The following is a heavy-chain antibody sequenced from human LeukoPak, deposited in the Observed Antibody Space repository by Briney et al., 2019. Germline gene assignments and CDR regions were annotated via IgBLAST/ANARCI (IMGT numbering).Heavy chain of an antibody. Sequence: SQTLSLTCTVSGGSISSGDYYWSWIRQPPGKGLEWIGYIYYSGSTNYNPSLKGRVTISVDTSKNQFSLKLSSVTAADTAVYYCAGSLGSGSGDYWGQGTLVTVSS. V-gene: IGHV4-61*08. D-gene: IGHD3-10*01. CDR2: IYYSGST. CDR1: GGSISSGDYY. J-gene: IGHJ4*02. CDR3: AGSLGSGSGDY.